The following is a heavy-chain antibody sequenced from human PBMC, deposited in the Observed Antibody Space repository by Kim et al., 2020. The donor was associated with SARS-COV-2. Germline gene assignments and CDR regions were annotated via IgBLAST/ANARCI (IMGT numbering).Heavy chain of an antibody. D-gene: IGHD1-26*01. V-gene: IGHV1-8*01. J-gene: IGHJ4*02. CDR3: AFRWDQGGSHYFDY. CDR1: GYTFTSYD. Sequence: ASVKVSCKASGYTFTSYDINWVRQSTGQGLEWMGWMNPNSGNTGYAQKFQGRVTMTRNTSISTAYMGLSSLRSEDTAVYYCAFRWDQGGSHYFDYWGQGTVVTVSS. CDR2: MNPNSGNT.